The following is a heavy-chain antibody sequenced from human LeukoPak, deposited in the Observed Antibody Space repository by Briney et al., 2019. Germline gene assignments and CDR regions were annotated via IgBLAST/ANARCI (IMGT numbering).Heavy chain of an antibody. V-gene: IGHV3-33*01. CDR2: IWYDGSNK. Sequence: GGSLRLSCAASGFTFSSYGMHWVRRAPGKGLEWVAVIWYDGSNKYYADSVKGRFTISRDNSKNTLYLQMNSLRAEDTAVYYCARVGRSSSWEYFDYWGQGTLVTVSS. J-gene: IGHJ4*02. D-gene: IGHD6-13*01. CDR3: ARVGRSSSWEYFDY. CDR1: GFTFSSYG.